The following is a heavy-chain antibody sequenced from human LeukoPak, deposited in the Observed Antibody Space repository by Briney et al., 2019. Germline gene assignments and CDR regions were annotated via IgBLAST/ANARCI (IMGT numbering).Heavy chain of an antibody. CDR2: ISDSGSTI. V-gene: IGHV3-48*04. D-gene: IGHD2-15*01. CDR3: ARVYIAEDY. J-gene: IGHJ4*02. Sequence: GGSLRLSCAASGFTFSSYSMNWVRQAPGKGLEWISYISDSGSTIYYADSVKGRFTISRDNAKNSLYLQMNSLRAEDTAVYYCARVYIAEDYWGQGTLVTISS. CDR1: GFTFSSYS.